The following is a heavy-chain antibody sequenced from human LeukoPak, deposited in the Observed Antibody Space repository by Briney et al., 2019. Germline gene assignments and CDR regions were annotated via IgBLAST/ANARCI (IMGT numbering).Heavy chain of an antibody. CDR1: GGSISSSSYY. CDR2: IYYSGST. J-gene: IGHJ3*02. Sequence: PSETLSLTCTVSGGSISSSSYYWGWIRQPPGKGLEWIGSIYYSGSTYYNPSLKSRVTISVDTSKNQFSLKLSSVTAADTAVYYCARAVSSWWGDAFDIWGQGTMVTVSS. V-gene: IGHV4-39*01. CDR3: ARAVSSWWGDAFDI. D-gene: IGHD6-13*01.